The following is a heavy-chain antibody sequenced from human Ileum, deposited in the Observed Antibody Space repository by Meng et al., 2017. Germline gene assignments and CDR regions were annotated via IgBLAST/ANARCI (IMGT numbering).Heavy chain of an antibody. CDR1: GYSFTSYW. D-gene: IGHD3-10*01. CDR3: ARASGSSGSYYKGDWFDP. Sequence: GESLKISCKGSGYSFTSYWIGWVRQMPGKGLEWLGSIYPGDSDTRYSPSVQGQVTISADKSISTAYLQWSSLKASDTAMYYCARASGSSGSYYKGDWFDPWGKGTLVTVSS. J-gene: IGHJ5*02. CDR2: IYPGDSDT. V-gene: IGHV5-51*01.